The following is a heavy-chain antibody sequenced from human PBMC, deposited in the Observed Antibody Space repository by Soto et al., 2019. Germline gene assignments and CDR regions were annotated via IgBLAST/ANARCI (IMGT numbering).Heavy chain of an antibody. CDR1: GYTFSKYA. Sequence: ASVKASCKASGYTFSKYAMQWVRQALGQRPEWMGWINAGNGNTKYSQKFKDRSTITRDTSANTANMDLRSLTSEDTAVYFCASGIWVTTTASYYFDYWGKETQFTFSS. CDR3: ASGIWVTTTASYYFDY. V-gene: IGHV1-3*01. CDR2: INAGNGNT. J-gene: IGHJ4*02. D-gene: IGHD4-17*01.